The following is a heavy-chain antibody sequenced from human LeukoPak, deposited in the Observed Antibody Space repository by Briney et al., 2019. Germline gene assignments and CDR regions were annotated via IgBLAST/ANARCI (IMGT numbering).Heavy chain of an antibody. CDR3: AKELARNGGWPAFDI. J-gene: IGHJ3*02. V-gene: IGHV3-30*18. CDR2: ISYDGSNK. CDR1: GFTFSSYG. Sequence: PGRSLRLSCAASGFTFSSYGMHWVRQAPGKGLEWVAVISYDGSNKYYADSVKGRFTISRDNSKNTLYLQMNSLRAEDTAVCYCAKELARNGGWPAFDIWGQGTMVTVSS. D-gene: IGHD1-14*01.